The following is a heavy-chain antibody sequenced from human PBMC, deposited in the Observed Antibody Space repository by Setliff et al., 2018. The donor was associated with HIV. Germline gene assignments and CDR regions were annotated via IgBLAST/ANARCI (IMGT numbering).Heavy chain of an antibody. J-gene: IGHJ4*02. CDR3: ARIDSATRGTFDY. CDR1: GYSISSGYY. Sequence: PSETLSLTCTVSGYSISSGYYWGWIRQPPGKGLEWIGSIYHSGSTYYNPSLKSRVTISVDTSKNQFSLKLSSVTAADTAVYYCARIDSATRGTFDYWGQGTLVT. V-gene: IGHV4-38-2*02. D-gene: IGHD6-25*01. CDR2: IYHSGST.